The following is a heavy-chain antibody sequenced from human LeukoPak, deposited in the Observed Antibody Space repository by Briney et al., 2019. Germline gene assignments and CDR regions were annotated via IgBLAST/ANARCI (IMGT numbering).Heavy chain of an antibody. V-gene: IGHV3-30*03. CDR1: GFTFSSYG. CDR3: ALSSSWYGGFFDY. D-gene: IGHD6-13*01. Sequence: GRSLRLSCAASGFTFSSYGMHWVRQAPGKGLEWVAVISYDGSNKCYADSVKGRFTISRDNSKNTLYLQMNSLRAEDTAVYYCALSSSWYGGFFDYWGQGTLVTVSS. CDR2: ISYDGSNK. J-gene: IGHJ4*02.